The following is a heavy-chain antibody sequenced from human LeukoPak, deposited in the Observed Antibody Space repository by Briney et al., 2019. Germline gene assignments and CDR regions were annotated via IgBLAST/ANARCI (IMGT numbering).Heavy chain of an antibody. J-gene: IGHJ4*02. CDR1: GGSISSSSYY. CDR3: ARRIRLLYYYDSSGYFDY. D-gene: IGHD3-22*01. Sequence: SETLSLTCTVSGGSISSSSYYWGWIRQPPGKGLEWTGSIYYSGSTYYNPSLKSRVTISVDTSKNQFSLKLSSVTAADTAVYYCARRIRLLYYYDSSGYFDYWGRGTLVTVSS. V-gene: IGHV4-39*01. CDR2: IYYSGST.